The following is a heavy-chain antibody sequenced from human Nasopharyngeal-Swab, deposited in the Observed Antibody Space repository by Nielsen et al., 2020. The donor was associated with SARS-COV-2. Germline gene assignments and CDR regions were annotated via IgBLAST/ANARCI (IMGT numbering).Heavy chain of an antibody. CDR2: ITVYSGHT. D-gene: IGHD3-22*01. CDR3: AREGTHYDTSGYFPDY. Sequence: ASVKVSCKASGYAFTRYGVSWVRQAPAQGLEWMGWITVYSGHTKYAQNFQGRVTMTTETSTSTAFMEMRSLRSGDTAVYYFAREGTHYDTSGYFPDYWGQGTLVTVSS. V-gene: IGHV1-18*01. J-gene: IGHJ4*02. CDR1: GYAFTRYG.